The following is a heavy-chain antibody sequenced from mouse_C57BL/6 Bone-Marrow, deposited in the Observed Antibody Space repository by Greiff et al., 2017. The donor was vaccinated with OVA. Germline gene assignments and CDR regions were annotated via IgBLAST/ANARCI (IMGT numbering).Heavy chain of an antibody. D-gene: IGHD1-1*01. V-gene: IGHV6-6*01. CDR3: TRDYGSRVWYFDV. CDR1: GFTFSDAW. Sequence: EVKLMESGGGLVQPGGSMKLSCAASGFTFSDAWMDWVRQSPEKGLEWVAEIRNKANNHATYYAESVKGRFTISRDDSKSSVYLQMNSLRAEDTGIYYCTRDYGSRVWYFDVWGTGTTVTVSS. CDR2: IRNKANNHAT. J-gene: IGHJ1*03.